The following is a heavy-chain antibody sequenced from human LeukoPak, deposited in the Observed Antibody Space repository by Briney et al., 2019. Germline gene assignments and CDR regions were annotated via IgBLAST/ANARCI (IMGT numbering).Heavy chain of an antibody. J-gene: IGHJ6*03. CDR1: GASVTSTGYC. D-gene: IGHD4-17*01. CDR3: AREDYAFNSYMDF. Sequence: SETLSLTCTVSGASVTSTGYCWAWLRQPPGKGLEWIGSMYYNGATYYNPPLTSRVTMSLDTSKNQFSLKLNSVTAADTAVYYCAREDYAFNSYMDFWAKGPRSPSP. CDR2: MYYNGAT. V-gene: IGHV4-39*07.